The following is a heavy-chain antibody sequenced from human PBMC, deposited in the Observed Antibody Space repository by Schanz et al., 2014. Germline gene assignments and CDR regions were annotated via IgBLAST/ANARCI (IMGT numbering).Heavy chain of an antibody. CDR1: GITFSSHS. CDR3: ARNRGSGGQNWYFDL. J-gene: IGHJ2*01. D-gene: IGHD1-26*01. Sequence: VQLVDSGGGLVQPGGSLRLSCAASGITFSSHSFNWVRQAPGKGLEWISYITYNGGTIYYADSVKGRFTISRDNAKNSLFLQLNSLRADDTAVYYCARNRGSGGQNWYFDLWGRGTLVTVSS. CDR2: ITYNGGTI. V-gene: IGHV3-48*01.